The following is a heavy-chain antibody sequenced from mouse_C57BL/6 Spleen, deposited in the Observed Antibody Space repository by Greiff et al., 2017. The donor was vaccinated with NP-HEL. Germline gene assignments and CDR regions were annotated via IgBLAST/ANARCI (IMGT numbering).Heavy chain of an antibody. D-gene: IGHD2-4*01. V-gene: IGHV1-55*01. Sequence: QVQLQQPGAELVKPGASVKMSCKASGYTFTSYWITWVKQRPGQGLEWIGDIYPGSGSTNYNEKFKSKATLTVDTSSSTAYMQLNSLTSEDSAVYYCARDDDYDERDYWGQGTTLTVSS. CDR2: IYPGSGST. CDR1: GYTFTSYW. J-gene: IGHJ2*01. CDR3: ARDDDYDERDY.